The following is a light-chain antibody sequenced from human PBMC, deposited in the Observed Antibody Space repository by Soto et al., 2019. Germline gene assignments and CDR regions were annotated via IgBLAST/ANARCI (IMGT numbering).Light chain of an antibody. J-gene: IGLJ3*02. CDR1: SGAVTSGYF. Sequence: QAVMTQEPSLTVSPGGTVTLTCASSSGAVTSGYFPNWIQQKPGQAHRSLIYSTNNKHSWTPARFSGSLLGGKAALTLSAVQPEDEAEYYCLLNYGGPQPNWVFGGGTKLTVL. V-gene: IGLV7-43*01. CDR2: STN. CDR3: LLNYGGPQPNWV.